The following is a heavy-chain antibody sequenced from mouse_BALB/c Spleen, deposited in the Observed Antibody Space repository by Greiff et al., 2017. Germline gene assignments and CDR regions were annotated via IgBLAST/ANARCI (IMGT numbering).Heavy chain of an antibody. D-gene: IGHD2-1*01. CDR1: GYTFTSYW. V-gene: IGHV1-87*01. Sequence: VQLQQSGAELARPGASVKLSCKASGYTFTSYWMQWVKQRPGQGLEWIGAIYPGDGDTRYTQKFKGKATLTADKSSSTAYMQLSSLASEDSAVYYCARRNYENAMDYWGQGTSVTVSS. CDR2: IYPGDGDT. CDR3: ARRNYENAMDY. J-gene: IGHJ4*01.